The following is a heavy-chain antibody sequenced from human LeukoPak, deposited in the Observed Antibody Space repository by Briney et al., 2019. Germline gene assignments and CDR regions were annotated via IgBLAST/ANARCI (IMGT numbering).Heavy chain of an antibody. D-gene: IGHD3-22*01. CDR3: ARDGLRGSDSSGYSLN. CDR2: IYTSGST. Sequence: SETLSLTCTVSGGSISSYYWSCIRQPAGKGLEWSGRIYTSGSTNYNPSLKGPVTISVNKSKNQFSLKLSSVTPAEKAVYYCARDGLRGSDSSGYSLNWGQGNLVTVSP. V-gene: IGHV4-4*07. J-gene: IGHJ4*02. CDR1: GGSISSYY.